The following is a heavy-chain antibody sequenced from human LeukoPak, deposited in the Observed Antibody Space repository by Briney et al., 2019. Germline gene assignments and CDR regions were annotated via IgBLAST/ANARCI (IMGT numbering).Heavy chain of an antibody. Sequence: ASVKVSCKASGYTFTSYSINWVRQAPGQGLEWMGWISAYNGNTKYAHKVQGRVTMTTDTSTSTAYMELRSLRSDDTAVYYCARGLGGSGSYFLTFDYWGEGTLVTVSS. CDR1: GYTFTSYS. V-gene: IGHV1-18*01. CDR3: ARGLGGSGSYFLTFDY. CDR2: ISAYNGNT. J-gene: IGHJ4*02. D-gene: IGHD3-10*01.